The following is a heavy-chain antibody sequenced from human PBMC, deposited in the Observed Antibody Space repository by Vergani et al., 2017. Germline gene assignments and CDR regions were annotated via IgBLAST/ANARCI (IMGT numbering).Heavy chain of an antibody. Sequence: QVPLVQSGAEVKKPGASVKVSCKASGYTFTSYYMHWVRQAPGQGLEWMGIINPSGGSTSYAQKFQGRVTMTRDTSTSTVYMELSSLRSEDTAVYYCARSKVTMKGPPGPGYYYYGMDVWGQGTTVTVSS. CDR3: ARSKVTMKGPPGPGYYYYGMDV. CDR1: GYTFTSYY. CDR2: INPSGGST. V-gene: IGHV1-46*01. J-gene: IGHJ6*02. D-gene: IGHD3-22*01.